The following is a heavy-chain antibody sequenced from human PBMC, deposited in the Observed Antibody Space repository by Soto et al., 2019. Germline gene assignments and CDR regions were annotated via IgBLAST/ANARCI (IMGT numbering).Heavy chain of an antibody. CDR3: ARGVFEVWFGELLDGWFDP. Sequence: PLETLSLTCTVSGYSVTGYYWGWIRQPPGKGLEWIGYIYYNGDTNYNPSLKSRVTISADTSKKQFSLELSSVSAADTAVYYCARGVFEVWFGELLDGWFDPWGQGTLVTVSS. D-gene: IGHD3-10*01. CDR1: GYSVTGYY. J-gene: IGHJ5*02. CDR2: IYYNGDT. V-gene: IGHV4-59*02.